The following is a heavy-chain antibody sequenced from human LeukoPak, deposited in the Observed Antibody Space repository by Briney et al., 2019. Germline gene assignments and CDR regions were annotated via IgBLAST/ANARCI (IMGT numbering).Heavy chain of an antibody. CDR1: GGSISSYY. V-gene: IGHV4-4*07. Sequence: SETLSLTCTVSGGSISSYYWGWIRQPAGKGLEWIGRIYTSGSANYNPSLTSRLTMSVDTSKNQFSLKLNSVTAADTAVYYCARLRADDYDYVWGSYPFDYWGQGTLVTVSS. D-gene: IGHD3-16*02. J-gene: IGHJ4*02. CDR2: IYTSGSA. CDR3: ARLRADDYDYVWGSYPFDY.